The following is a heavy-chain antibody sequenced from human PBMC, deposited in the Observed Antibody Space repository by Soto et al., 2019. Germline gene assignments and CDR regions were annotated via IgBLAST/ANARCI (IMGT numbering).Heavy chain of an antibody. V-gene: IGHV4-61*01. CDR1: GGSVSSGSYY. J-gene: IGHJ4*02. CDR2: IYYSGIT. CDR3: ARTMVGARAGYFDY. Sequence: SETLSLTCTVSGGSVSSGSYYWSWIRQPPGKGLEWIGYIYYSGITNYNPSLKSRVTISVDTSKNQFSLKLSSVTAADKAVYYCARTMVGARAGYFDYWGRGTLVTVSS. D-gene: IGHD1-26*01.